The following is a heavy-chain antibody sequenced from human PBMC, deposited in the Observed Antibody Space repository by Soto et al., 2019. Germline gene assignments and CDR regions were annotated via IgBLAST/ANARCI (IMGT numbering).Heavy chain of an antibody. Sequence: QVQLQESGPGLVKPSQTLSLTCTVSGGSISSGDYYWSWIRQPPGKGLEWIGYIYYSGSTYYNPSLKSRVTISVDTSKNQFSLKLSSVTAADTAVYYCARCDSSGPLTSGFDYWGQGTLVTVSS. D-gene: IGHD3-22*01. CDR1: GGSISSGDYY. J-gene: IGHJ4*02. CDR3: ARCDSSGPLTSGFDY. V-gene: IGHV4-30-4*01. CDR2: IYYSGST.